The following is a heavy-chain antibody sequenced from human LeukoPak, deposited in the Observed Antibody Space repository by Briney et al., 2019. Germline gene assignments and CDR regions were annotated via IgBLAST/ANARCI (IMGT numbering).Heavy chain of an antibody. CDR1: GGSFSGYY. CDR3: GVYGSGWSNWFDP. CDR2: IYYSGST. Sequence: SETLSLTCAVYGGSFSGYYWGWIRQPPGKGLEWIGSIYYSGSTYYNPSLKSRVTISVDTSKNQFSLKLSSVTAADTAVYYCGVYGSGWSNWFDPWGQGTLVTVSS. V-gene: IGHV4-39*01. D-gene: IGHD3-10*01. J-gene: IGHJ5*02.